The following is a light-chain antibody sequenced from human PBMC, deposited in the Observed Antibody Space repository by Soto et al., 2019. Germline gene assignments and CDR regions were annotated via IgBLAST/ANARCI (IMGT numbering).Light chain of an antibody. CDR3: QQYGSSPWT. J-gene: IGKJ1*01. CDR2: GAS. V-gene: IGKV3-20*01. Sequence: EIVLTQSPDTLSLSPGERATLSCRASQSVSSSYLAWYQQKPGQAPRLLIYGASSRATGIPDRFSGSGSGTDFTLTISRLEPEDFAVYYCQQYGSSPWTFGQGTKAEIK. CDR1: QSVSSSY.